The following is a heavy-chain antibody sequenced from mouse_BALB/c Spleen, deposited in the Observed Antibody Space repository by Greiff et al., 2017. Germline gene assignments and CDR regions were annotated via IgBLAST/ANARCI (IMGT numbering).Heavy chain of an antibody. CDR2: ISNGGGST. D-gene: IGHD2-4*01. J-gene: IGHJ3*01. V-gene: IGHV5-12-2*01. Sequence: EVKLMESGGGLVQPGGSLKLSCAASGFTFSSYTMSWVRQTPEKRLEWVAYISNGGGSTYYPDTVKGRFTISRDNAKNTLYLQMSSLKSEDTAMYYCARAYDYAPFAYWGQGTLVTVSA. CDR1: GFTFSSYT. CDR3: ARAYDYAPFAY.